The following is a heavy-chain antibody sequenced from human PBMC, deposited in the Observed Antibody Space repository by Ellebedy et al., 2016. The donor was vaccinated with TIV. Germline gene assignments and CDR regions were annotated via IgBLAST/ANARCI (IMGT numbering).Heavy chain of an antibody. J-gene: IGHJ4*02. CDR2: ISSSSSTI. D-gene: IGHD4-17*01. CDR1: GFTFSSYS. CDR3: ARPLGCGDYARPFDY. V-gene: IGHV3-48*04. Sequence: GGSLRLSCAASGFTFSSYSMNWVRQAPGKGLEWVSYISSSSSTIYYADSVKGRFTISRDNAKNSLCLQMNSLRAEDTAVYYCARPLGCGDYARPFDYWGQGTLVTVSS.